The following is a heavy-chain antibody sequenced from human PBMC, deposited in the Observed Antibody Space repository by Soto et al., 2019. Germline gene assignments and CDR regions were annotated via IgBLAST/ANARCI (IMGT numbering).Heavy chain of an antibody. V-gene: IGHV4-4*02. CDR3: AGRWGEGRVDY. J-gene: IGHJ4*02. D-gene: IGHD3-10*01. CDR1: GGSISSSNW. Sequence: QVQLQESGPGLVKPSGTLSLTCAVSGGSISSSNWWSWVRQPPGKGLEWIGEIYHSGNTNYNPFLKSRVTMAVATSRNLFSLQLSSVTAADAAVYYCAGRWGEGRVDYWGQGTLVTVSS. CDR2: IYHSGNT.